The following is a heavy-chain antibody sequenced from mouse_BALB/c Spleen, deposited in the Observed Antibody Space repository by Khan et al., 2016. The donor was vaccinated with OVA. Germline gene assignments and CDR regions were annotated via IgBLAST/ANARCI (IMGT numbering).Heavy chain of an antibody. CDR1: GFTFSSYG. V-gene: IGHV5-6*01. CDR3: ARHRFTSPAAWFAY. D-gene: IGHD1-1*01. Sequence: EVELVESGGDLVKLGGSLKLSCEASGFTFSSYGMSWVRQTPDKRLEWVATISNGGSYTYYPDSVKGRLTISRDNAKNTLYLQMSSLKSEDTAMYYCARHRFTSPAAWFAYWGQGTLVTVSA. CDR2: ISNGGSYT. J-gene: IGHJ3*01.